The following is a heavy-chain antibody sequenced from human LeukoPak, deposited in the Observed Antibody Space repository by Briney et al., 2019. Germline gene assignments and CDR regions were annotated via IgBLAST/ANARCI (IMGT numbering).Heavy chain of an antibody. CDR3: ARADSSGYSRYFDY. D-gene: IGHD3-22*01. V-gene: IGHV4-31*03. J-gene: IGHJ4*02. CDR1: GGSISSGFYY. CDR2: IYYSGST. Sequence: SETLSLTCTVSGGSISSGFYYWSWIRQHPGKGLEWIGYIYYSGSTYYNPSLKSRVTISVDTSKNQFSLNLSSVTAADTAVYYCARADSSGYSRYFDYWGQGALVTVSS.